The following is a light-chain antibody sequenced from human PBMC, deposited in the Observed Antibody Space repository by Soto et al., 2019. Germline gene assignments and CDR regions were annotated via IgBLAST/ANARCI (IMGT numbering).Light chain of an antibody. V-gene: IGKV1-9*01. CDR2: TIS. CDR1: QDIKRF. Sequence: DVQLTQSPSFLAASVGDRLTITCRASQDIKRFLAWYQQKPGKAPKLLIYTISPLQSGVPSRFSGSGSGTEFTLTISSLQPDDFATYYCQQVNTYPVTFGGGTKVEI. J-gene: IGKJ4*01. CDR3: QQVNTYPVT.